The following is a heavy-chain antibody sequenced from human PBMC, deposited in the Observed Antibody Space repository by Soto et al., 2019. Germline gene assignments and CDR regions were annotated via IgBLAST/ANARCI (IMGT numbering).Heavy chain of an antibody. D-gene: IGHD5-12*01. CDR3: ARREYSGYDFGGWYFDY. Sequence: PGGSLRLSCAASGFTFSSYAMHWVRQAPGKGLEWVAVISYDGSNKYYADSVKGRFTISRDNSKNTLYLQMNSLRAEDTAVYYCARREYSGYDFGGWYFDYWGQGTLVTVSS. CDR1: GFTFSSYA. V-gene: IGHV3-30-3*01. CDR2: ISYDGSNK. J-gene: IGHJ4*02.